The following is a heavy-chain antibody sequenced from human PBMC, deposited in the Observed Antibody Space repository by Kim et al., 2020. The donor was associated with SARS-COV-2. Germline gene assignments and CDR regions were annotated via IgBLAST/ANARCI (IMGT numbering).Heavy chain of an antibody. D-gene: IGHD3-16*01. J-gene: IGHJ6*02. V-gene: IGHV3-7*01. Sequence: GGSLRLSCAASGFTFSSYWMSWVRQAPGKGLEWVANIKQDGSEKYYVDSVKGRFTISRDNAKNSLYLQMNSLRAEDTAVYYCARESRVITFVGYYYGMDVWGQGTTVTVSS. CDR1: GFTFSSYW. CDR3: ARESRVITFVGYYYGMDV. CDR2: IKQDGSEK.